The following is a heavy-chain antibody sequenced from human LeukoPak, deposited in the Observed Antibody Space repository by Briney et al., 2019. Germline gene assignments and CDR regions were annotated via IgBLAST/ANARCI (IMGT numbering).Heavy chain of an antibody. CDR3: ARQVVRGENDY. CDR2: IIPIFGTA. J-gene: IGHJ4*02. Sequence: ASVKVSCKASGYTFTSYGISGVRQAPGEGIDWMGGIIPIFGTANYAQKFQGRVTITADKSTSTAYMELSSLRSEDTAVYYCARQVVRGENDYWGQGTLVTVSS. V-gene: IGHV1-69*06. D-gene: IGHD3-10*01. CDR1: GYTFTSYG.